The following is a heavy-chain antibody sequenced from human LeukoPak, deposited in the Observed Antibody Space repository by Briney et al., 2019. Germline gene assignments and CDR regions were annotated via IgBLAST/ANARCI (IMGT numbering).Heavy chain of an antibody. Sequence: PSETLSLTCTVSGGSISSYSWSWIRQPPGRGLEWIGNISDSGSTKYNPSLKSRLTMSVDTSKNQFSLRLASVTAADTAIYYCARGGDYVWGSLYYFDYWGQGTLVTVSS. CDR2: ISDSGST. J-gene: IGHJ4*02. CDR3: ARGGDYVWGSLYYFDY. D-gene: IGHD3-16*01. V-gene: IGHV4-59*01. CDR1: GGSISSYS.